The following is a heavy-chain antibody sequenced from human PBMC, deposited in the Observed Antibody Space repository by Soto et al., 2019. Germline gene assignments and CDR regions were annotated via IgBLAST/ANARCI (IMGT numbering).Heavy chain of an antibody. CDR1: GGSFSGYY. CDR3: ARAGGYYYDSSGYYVNPYYYYGMDV. D-gene: IGHD3-22*01. CDR2: INYSGST. V-gene: IGHV4-34*01. J-gene: IGHJ6*02. Sequence: SETLSLTCAVYGGSFSGYYWSWIRQPPGKGLEWIGEINYSGSTNYNPSLKSRVTISVDTSKNQFSLKLSSVTAADTAVYYCARAGGYYYDSSGYYVNPYYYYGMDVWGQGTTVTVSS.